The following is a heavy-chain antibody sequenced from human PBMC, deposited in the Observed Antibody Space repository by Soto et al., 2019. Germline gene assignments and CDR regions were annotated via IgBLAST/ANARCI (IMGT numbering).Heavy chain of an antibody. CDR2: IFSDGSP. CDR1: GASISSGDYY. CDR3: VRTVGSSWFFDL. D-gene: IGHD3-10*01. Sequence: QLQLRQSGPGLVKPPETLSLTCSVSGASISSGDYYWGWIRQPPGKGLEWIGSIFSDGSPYYNPSLHSRVSFSIDTSRNQFSLKLNSATAADTAVYYCVRTVGSSWFFDLWGRGTLITVSS. V-gene: IGHV4-39*01. J-gene: IGHJ2*01.